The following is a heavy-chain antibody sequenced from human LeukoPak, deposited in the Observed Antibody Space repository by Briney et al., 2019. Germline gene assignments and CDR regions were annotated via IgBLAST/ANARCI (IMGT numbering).Heavy chain of an antibody. CDR3: AKTGASYDFWSGADFDY. D-gene: IGHD3-3*01. CDR2: ISWDGGST. Sequence: GGSLRLSCAASGFTFDDYTMHWVRQAPGKGLEWVSLISWDGGSTYYADSVKGRFTISRDNSKNSLYLQMNSLRTEDTALYYCAKTGASYDFWSGADFDYWGQGTLVTVSS. V-gene: IGHV3-43*01. CDR1: GFTFDDYT. J-gene: IGHJ4*02.